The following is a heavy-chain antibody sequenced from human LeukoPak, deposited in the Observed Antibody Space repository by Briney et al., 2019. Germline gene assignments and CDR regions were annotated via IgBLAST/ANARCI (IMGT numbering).Heavy chain of an antibody. CDR1: GGSISSGSYY. J-gene: IGHJ3*02. Sequence: SETLSLTCTVSGGSISSGSYYWSWIRQPAGKGLEWIGRIYTSGSTNCNPSLKSRVTISVDTSKNQFSLKLSSVTAADTAVYYCAREKGSSWYTDAFDIWGQGTMVTVSS. CDR3: AREKGSSWYTDAFDI. D-gene: IGHD6-13*01. CDR2: IYTSGST. V-gene: IGHV4-61*02.